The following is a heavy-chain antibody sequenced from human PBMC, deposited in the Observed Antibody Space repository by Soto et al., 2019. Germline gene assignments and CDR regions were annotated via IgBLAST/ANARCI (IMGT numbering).Heavy chain of an antibody. Sequence: QITLKESGPTLVKPTQTLTLTCTFSGFSLSTSGVGVGWIRQPPGKALEWLALIYWDDDKRYSPSLTSRLTITKDTSKNQVVLTMTNMYPVDTATYYCAHSVSRQWLPALFYYWGQGTLVTVSS. CDR1: GFSLSTSGVG. J-gene: IGHJ4*02. CDR2: IYWDDDK. CDR3: AHSVSRQWLPALFYY. V-gene: IGHV2-5*02. D-gene: IGHD6-19*01.